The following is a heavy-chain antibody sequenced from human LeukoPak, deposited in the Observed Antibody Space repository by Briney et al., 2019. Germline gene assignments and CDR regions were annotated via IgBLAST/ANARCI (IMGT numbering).Heavy chain of an antibody. CDR3: ARHIGGGIEDMDV. D-gene: IGHD3-16*02. CDR1: GGSIGTYY. J-gene: IGHJ6*03. V-gene: IGHV4-59*08. Sequence: SETLSLTCTVSGGSIGTYYWSWIRQSPGKGLEWVGYIYVTGTRYNPYLQSRVTISVDRSRNQFFLKMSSVTAADTAVYYCARHIGGGIEDMDVWGKGTKVIVSS. CDR2: IYVTGT.